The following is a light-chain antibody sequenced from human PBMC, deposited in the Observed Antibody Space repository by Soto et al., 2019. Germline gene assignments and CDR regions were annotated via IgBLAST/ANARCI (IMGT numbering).Light chain of an antibody. CDR1: SSDVGGYNY. Sequence: QSALTQPASVSGSPGQSITISCTGTSSDVGGYNYVSWYQQRPGKAPKLMIYEVSNRPSGVSNRFSGSKSGSTASLTISGLQAEDDADYYCSSYTSSSPYVFGTGTKVTVL. J-gene: IGLJ1*01. V-gene: IGLV2-14*01. CDR2: EVS. CDR3: SSYTSSSPYV.